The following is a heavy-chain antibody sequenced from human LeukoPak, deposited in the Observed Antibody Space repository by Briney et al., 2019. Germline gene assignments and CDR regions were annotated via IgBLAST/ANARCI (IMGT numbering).Heavy chain of an antibody. V-gene: IGHV1-69*02. D-gene: IGHD1-26*01. J-gene: IGHJ6*02. CDR3: ARVGWSYSTLYYYYGMDV. CDR1: GGTFSSYT. Sequence: ASVKVSCKASGGTFSSYTISWVRQAPGQGLEWMGRIIPVLGIANYAQKFQGRVTITADKSTSTAYMELSSLRSEDTAVYYCARVGWSYSTLYYYYGMDVWGQGTTVTVSS. CDR2: IIPVLGIA.